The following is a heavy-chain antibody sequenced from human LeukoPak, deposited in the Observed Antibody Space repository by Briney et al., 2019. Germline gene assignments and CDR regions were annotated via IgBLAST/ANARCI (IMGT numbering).Heavy chain of an antibody. J-gene: IGHJ4*02. Sequence: SETLSLTCTVSGYSISSGYYWGWIRQPPGKGLEWIGSIYHSGSTYYNPSLKSRVTISEDTSKNQVSLKLSSVTAADTAVYYCASLVCRQQLGTCDYWGQGTLVTVSS. CDR1: GYSISSGYY. CDR2: IYHSGST. CDR3: ASLVCRQQLGTCDY. V-gene: IGHV4-38-2*02. D-gene: IGHD6-13*01.